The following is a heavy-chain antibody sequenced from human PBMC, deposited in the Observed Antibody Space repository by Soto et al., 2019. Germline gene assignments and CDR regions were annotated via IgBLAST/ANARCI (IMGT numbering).Heavy chain of an antibody. Sequence: QVQLVESGGGVVQPGTSLRLSCIVSGEFGHTFSSSGMHWVRQAPGKGLEWVAVISYDGGNQYYADSVKGRFTVSRDNSENTLYLQMNSLRVEDTAVYYCAKDQTTLLTFSGEVEEDWGQGTLVTVSS. CDR1: GEFGHTFSSSG. J-gene: IGHJ4*02. V-gene: IGHV3-30*18. D-gene: IGHD3-3*01. CDR3: AKDQTTLLTFSGEVEED. CDR2: ISYDGGNQ.